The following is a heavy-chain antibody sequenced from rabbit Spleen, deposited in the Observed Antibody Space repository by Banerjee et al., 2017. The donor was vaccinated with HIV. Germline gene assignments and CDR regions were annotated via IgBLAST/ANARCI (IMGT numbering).Heavy chain of an antibody. D-gene: IGHD1-1*01. CDR3: TRGDRSDDYYDL. CDR1: GFSFSSSHY. Sequence: QEQLVESGGGLVQPEGSLTLTCTASGFSFSSSHYMCWVRQAPGKGLEWIACIYGGYSGGTYYASWAKGRFTISKTSSTTVTLQMTSLTAADTATYFCTRGDRSDDYYDLWGPGTLVTVS. J-gene: IGHJ4*01. V-gene: IGHV1S45*01. CDR2: IYGGYSGGT.